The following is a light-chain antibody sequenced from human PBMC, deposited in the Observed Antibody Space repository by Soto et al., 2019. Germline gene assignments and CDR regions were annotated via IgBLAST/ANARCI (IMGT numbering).Light chain of an antibody. CDR1: QSVSSSY. CDR3: QEYGTSRT. Sequence: EIVLTQSPGTLSLSSGETATLSCRASQSVSSSYLAWYQLKAGQAPRLLIYGASTRATGIPDRFSGSGSGTDFTLTISRLEPEDFAVYYCQEYGTSRTFGQGTKVEIK. J-gene: IGKJ1*01. CDR2: GAS. V-gene: IGKV3-20*01.